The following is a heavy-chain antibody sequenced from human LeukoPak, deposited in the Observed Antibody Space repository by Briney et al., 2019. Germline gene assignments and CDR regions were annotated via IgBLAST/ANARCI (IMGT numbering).Heavy chain of an antibody. CDR2: MNPNSGNT. D-gene: IGHD2-2*01. CDR3: AALHCSSTSCYLDY. V-gene: IGHV1-8*01. CDR1: GYTFTSYD. J-gene: IGHJ4*02. Sequence: ASVKVSCKASGYTFTSYDINWVRQAPGQGLEWMGWMNPNSGNTVYAQKFQGRVTMTRNTSISTAYMELSSLRSEDTAVYYCAALHCSSTSCYLDYWGQGTLVTVSS.